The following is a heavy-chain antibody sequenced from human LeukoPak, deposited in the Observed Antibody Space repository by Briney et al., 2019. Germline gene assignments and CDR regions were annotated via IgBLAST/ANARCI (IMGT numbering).Heavy chain of an antibody. CDR2: IYYSGST. J-gene: IGHJ4*02. Sequence: PSETLSLTCTVSGGSISSSSYYWGWIRQPPGKGLEWIGSIYYSGSTYYNPSLKSRVTISVDTSKNQFSLKLSSVTAADTAVYYCASTRHEIVVVPAAYFDYWGQGTLVTVSS. CDR3: ASTRHEIVVVPAAYFDY. CDR1: GGSISSSSYY. D-gene: IGHD2-2*01. V-gene: IGHV4-39*01.